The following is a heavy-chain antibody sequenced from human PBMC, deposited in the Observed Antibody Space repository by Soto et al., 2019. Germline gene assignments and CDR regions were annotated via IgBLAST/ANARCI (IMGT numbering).Heavy chain of an antibody. J-gene: IGHJ4*02. CDR1: GFTFSSYW. CDR3: ATGPATTCFDY. Sequence: GGSLRLSCAASGFTFSSYWMHWVRQAPGKGLVWVSRINSDGSSTSYADSVKGRFTISRDNAKNTLYLQMNSLRAEDTAVYYCATGPATTCFDYWGQGTLVTVSS. V-gene: IGHV3-74*01. D-gene: IGHD4-17*01. CDR2: INSDGSST.